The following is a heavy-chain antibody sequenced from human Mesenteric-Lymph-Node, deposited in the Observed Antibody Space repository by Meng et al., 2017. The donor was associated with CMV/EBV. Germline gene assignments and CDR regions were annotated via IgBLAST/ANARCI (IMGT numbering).Heavy chain of an antibody. CDR1: GFTFSSYS. Sequence: GGSLRLSCAASGFTFSSYSMNWVRQAPGKGLEWVSSISSSSSYIYYADSVKGRFTISRDNAKNSLYLQMNSLRAEDTAVYYCARDLEDIVVVPAAIVYYYYGMDVWGQGTKVTVSS. D-gene: IGHD2-2*01. V-gene: IGHV3-21*01. CDR2: ISSSSSYI. J-gene: IGHJ6*02. CDR3: ARDLEDIVVVPAAIVYYYYGMDV.